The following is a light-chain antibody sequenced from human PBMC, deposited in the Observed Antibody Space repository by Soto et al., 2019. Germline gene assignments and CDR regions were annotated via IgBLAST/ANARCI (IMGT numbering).Light chain of an antibody. CDR2: DVT. V-gene: IGLV2-14*01. CDR1: SSDVGCFEY. J-gene: IGLJ1*01. CDR3: GSITRSSTSV. Sequence: QSALSQPASVSGSPGQSITISCTGTSSDVGCFEYVSWYQHQPGKAPKLIIYDVTKRPSGVSNRFSGSKSGNTASLTISGIQAEDEGDYYCGSITRSSTSVFGTGTKLTVL.